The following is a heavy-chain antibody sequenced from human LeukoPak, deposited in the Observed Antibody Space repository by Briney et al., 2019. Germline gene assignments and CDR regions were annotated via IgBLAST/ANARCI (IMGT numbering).Heavy chain of an antibody. CDR2: IIPIFGTP. J-gene: IGHJ6*02. V-gene: IGHV1-69*13. Sequence: SVKASCKASGGTFSNYAISWVRQAPGQGLEWMGGIIPIFGTPNYVQKFQGRVTFTADESTSTVYMELYSLRSEDTAVYFCARDNPDIVVVPAAMDVWGQGTTVIVSS. D-gene: IGHD2-2*01. CDR3: ARDNPDIVVVPAAMDV. CDR1: GGTFSNYA.